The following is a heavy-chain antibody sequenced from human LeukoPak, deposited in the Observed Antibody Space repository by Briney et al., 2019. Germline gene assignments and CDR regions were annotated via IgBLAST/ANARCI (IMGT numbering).Heavy chain of an antibody. V-gene: IGHV4-59*07. Sequence: PSDTLSLTCNVSGVSINSYYWTWIRQPPGKGLEWRGFVYYSGGTNYNPSLESRVTMSVDTSKDQFSLKLTSVTAADTAVYYCARIVNELSNSYNWFDPWGQGTLVTVSS. J-gene: IGHJ5*02. CDR2: VYYSGGT. CDR3: ARIVNELSNSYNWFDP. CDR1: GVSINSYY. D-gene: IGHD2/OR15-2a*01.